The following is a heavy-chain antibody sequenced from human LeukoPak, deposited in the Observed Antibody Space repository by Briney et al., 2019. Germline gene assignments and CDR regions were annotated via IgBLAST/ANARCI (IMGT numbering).Heavy chain of an antibody. CDR2: ISHSGST. V-gene: IGHV4-38-2*02. Sequence: SETLSLTCTVSGCSISSGYYWGWIRQPPGKGLEWIGSISHSGSTYYSPSLKSRVTISVDTSKNQFSLKLSSVTAADTAVYYCARYYYDSSGYFAFDIWGQRTMVTVSS. J-gene: IGHJ3*02. CDR1: GCSISSGYY. D-gene: IGHD3-22*01. CDR3: ARYYYDSSGYFAFDI.